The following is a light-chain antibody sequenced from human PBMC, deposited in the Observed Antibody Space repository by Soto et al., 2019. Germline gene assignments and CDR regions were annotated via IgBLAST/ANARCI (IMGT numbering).Light chain of an antibody. CDR3: QQYHTTPWT. CDR1: QSVSSNY. J-gene: IGKJ1*01. Sequence: EIVLTQSPGTLSLSPGEGGTLSCRASQSVSSNYIGWYQQRPGQAPRLLIYGASSRATGIPDRFSGSGSGTDFSLTISRLEPEDFAVYYCQQYHTTPWTFGQGTKVEIK. V-gene: IGKV3-20*01. CDR2: GAS.